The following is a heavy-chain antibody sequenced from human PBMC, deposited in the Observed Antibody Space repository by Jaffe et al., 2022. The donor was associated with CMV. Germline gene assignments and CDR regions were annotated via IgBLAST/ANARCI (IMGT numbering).Heavy chain of an antibody. CDR1: GGSISSSSYY. CDR2: IYYSGST. J-gene: IGHJ5*02. Sequence: QLQLQESGPGLVKPSETLSLTCTVSGGSISSSSYYWGWIRQPPGKGLEWIGSIYYSGSTYYNPSLKSRVTISVDTSKNQFSLKLSSVTAADTAVYYCARRLTDIVATIRQNWFDPWGQGTLVTVSS. V-gene: IGHV4-39*01. D-gene: IGHD5-12*01. CDR3: ARRLTDIVATIRQNWFDP.